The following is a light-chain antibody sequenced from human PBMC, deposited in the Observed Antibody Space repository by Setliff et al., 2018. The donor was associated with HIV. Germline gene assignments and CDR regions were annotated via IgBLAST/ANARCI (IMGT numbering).Light chain of an antibody. V-gene: IGLV3-21*04. CDR2: YDS. CDR1: NIGSKG. CDR3: QVWDSSSDHSYV. Sequence: SYELTQPPSVSVAPGKTARITCGGNNIGSKGVHWYQQKPGQAPVLVIYYDSDRPSGIPERFSGSNSGNTATLTISRVEAGDEADYYCQVWDSSSDHSYVFGTGTKVTV. J-gene: IGLJ1*01.